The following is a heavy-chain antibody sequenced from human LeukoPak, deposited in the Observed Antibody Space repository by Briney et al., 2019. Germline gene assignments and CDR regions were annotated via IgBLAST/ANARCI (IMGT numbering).Heavy chain of an antibody. Sequence: ASLKVSCKASGYTLTGYYMHWVRQAPGQGHNWIESINPNNGGTNYAQKFQGWVTMTRDTSISTAYMELSRLRSDDTAVYYCAREGRGYSYGSADYWGQGTLVTVSS. D-gene: IGHD5-18*01. V-gene: IGHV1-2*04. CDR2: INPNNGGT. CDR1: GYTLTGYY. CDR3: AREGRGYSYGSADY. J-gene: IGHJ4*02.